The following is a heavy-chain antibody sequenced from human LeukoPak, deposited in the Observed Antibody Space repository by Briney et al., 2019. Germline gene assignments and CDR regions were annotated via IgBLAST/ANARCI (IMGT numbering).Heavy chain of an antibody. V-gene: IGHV3-30-3*01. D-gene: IGHD2-21*02. J-gene: IGHJ3*02. CDR2: ISYDGSNK. Sequence: GGSLRLSCAASGFTFSSYAMHWVRQAPGKGLEWVAVISYDGSNKYYADSVKGRFTISRDNSKNTLYLQMNSLRAEDTAVYYCARDQGGVVTAMFDAFDIWGQGTMVTVSS. CDR1: GFTFSSYA. CDR3: ARDQGGVVTAMFDAFDI.